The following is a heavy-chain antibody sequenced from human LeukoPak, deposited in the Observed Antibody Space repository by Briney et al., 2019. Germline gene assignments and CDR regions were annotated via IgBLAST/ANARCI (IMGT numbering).Heavy chain of an antibody. V-gene: IGHV5-51*01. D-gene: IGHD2-15*01. CDR1: GYSFTNYW. Sequence: GESLKISCKGSGYSFTNYWIGWVRQMPGKGQEWMGIIYPGDSDTRYSPSFQGQVTISADKSISTAYLQWSSLKASDTAMYYCARLEWGVVAATNHFDYWGQGTLVTVSS. CDR2: IYPGDSDT. CDR3: ARLEWGVVAATNHFDY. J-gene: IGHJ4*02.